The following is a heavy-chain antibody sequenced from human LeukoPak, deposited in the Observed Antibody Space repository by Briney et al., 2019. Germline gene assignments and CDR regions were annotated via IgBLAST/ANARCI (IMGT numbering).Heavy chain of an antibody. CDR1: GGSFIGYY. J-gene: IGHJ6*03. V-gene: IGHV4-34*01. CDR3: ARLNGRSVYYYYYMDV. D-gene: IGHD2-15*01. Sequence: SETLSLTCAVYGGSFIGYYWRWVRQPPGKGLEWIGEINHSGGTNYNPSLKSRVTISVDTSQNQYSMKLSSVTAADTAVYYCARLNGRSVYYYYYMDVWGKGTTVTISS. CDR2: INHSGGT.